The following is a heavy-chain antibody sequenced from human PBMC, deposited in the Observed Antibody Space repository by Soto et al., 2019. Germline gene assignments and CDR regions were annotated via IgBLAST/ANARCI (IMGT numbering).Heavy chain of an antibody. CDR2: ISGSGGST. V-gene: IGHV3-23*01. J-gene: IGHJ3*02. CDR1: GFTFSSYA. Sequence: PGGSLRLSCAASGFTFSSYAMSWVRQAPGKGLEWVSAISGSGGSTYYADSVKGRFTISRDNSKNTLYLQMNSLRAEDTAVYYCARDFDSSGYYVAAFDIWGQGTMVTVSS. CDR3: ARDFDSSGYYVAAFDI. D-gene: IGHD3-22*01.